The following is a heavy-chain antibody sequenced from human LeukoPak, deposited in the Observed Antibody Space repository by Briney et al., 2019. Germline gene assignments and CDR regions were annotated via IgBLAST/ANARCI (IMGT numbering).Heavy chain of an antibody. D-gene: IGHD3-22*01. Sequence: GGSLRLSCAASGFTFSSYGMSWVRQAPGKGLEWVAFIRYDGSNKYYADSVKGRFTISRDNSKNTLYLQMNSLRAEDTAVYYCAKEAYYYDSSGYPVDYWGQGTLVTVSS. CDR2: IRYDGSNK. CDR3: AKEAYYYDSSGYPVDY. CDR1: GFTFSSYG. J-gene: IGHJ4*02. V-gene: IGHV3-30*02.